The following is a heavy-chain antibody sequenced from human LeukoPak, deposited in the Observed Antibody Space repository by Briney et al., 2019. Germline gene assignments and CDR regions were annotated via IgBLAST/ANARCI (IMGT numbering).Heavy chain of an antibody. CDR1: GFTFSSYS. CDR2: ISSSSSYI. J-gene: IGHJ4*02. Sequence: GGSLRLSCAASGFTFSSYSMNWVRQAPGKGLEWVSSISSSSSYIYYADSVKGRFTISRDNAKNSLYLQMNSLRAEDTAVYYCARPRSGASSFDYWGPGTLVTVSS. V-gene: IGHV3-21*01. D-gene: IGHD1-26*01. CDR3: ARPRSGASSFDY.